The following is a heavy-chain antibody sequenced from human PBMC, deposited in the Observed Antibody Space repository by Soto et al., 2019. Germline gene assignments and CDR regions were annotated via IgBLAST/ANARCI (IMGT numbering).Heavy chain of an antibody. CDR3: AADIVVVVAAPKGNDAFDI. J-gene: IGHJ3*02. V-gene: IGHV3-30*03. Sequence: QVPLVESGGGVVQPGRSLRLSCAASGFTFSSYGMHWVRQAPGKGLEWVAVISYDGSNKYYADSVKGRFTISRDNSKNTLYLQMNSLRAEDTAVYYCAADIVVVVAAPKGNDAFDIWGQGTMVTVSS. CDR1: GFTFSSYG. CDR2: ISYDGSNK. D-gene: IGHD2-15*01.